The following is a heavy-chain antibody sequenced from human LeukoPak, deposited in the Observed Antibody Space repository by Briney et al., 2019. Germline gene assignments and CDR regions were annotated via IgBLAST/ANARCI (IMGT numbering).Heavy chain of an antibody. Sequence: GASVKVSCKASGYTFPGYYMHWVRQAPGQGLEWMGWINPNSGGTNYAQKFQGRVTMTRDTSISTAYMELSRLRSDDTAVYYCARAALAAATDAFDIWGQGTMVTVSS. V-gene: IGHV1-2*02. J-gene: IGHJ3*02. CDR3: ARAALAAATDAFDI. CDR1: GYTFPGYY. CDR2: INPNSGGT. D-gene: IGHD6-13*01.